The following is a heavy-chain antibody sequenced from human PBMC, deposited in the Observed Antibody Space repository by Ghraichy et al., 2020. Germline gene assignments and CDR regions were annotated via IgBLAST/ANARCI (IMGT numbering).Heavy chain of an antibody. CDR3: ARDRDYDFWSGQPVFYGMDV. V-gene: IGHV3-30*04. Sequence: GGSLRLSCAASGFTFSSYAMHWVRQAPGKGLEWVAVISYDGSNKYYADSVKGRFTISRDNSKNTLYLQMNSLRAEDMAVYYCARDRDYDFWSGQPVFYGMDVWGQGTTVTVPS. D-gene: IGHD3-3*01. CDR2: ISYDGSNK. J-gene: IGHJ6*02. CDR1: GFTFSSYA.